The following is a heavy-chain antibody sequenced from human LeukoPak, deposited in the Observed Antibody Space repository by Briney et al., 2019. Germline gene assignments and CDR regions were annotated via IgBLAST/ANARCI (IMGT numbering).Heavy chain of an antibody. J-gene: IGHJ6*02. Sequence: SETLSLTCTVSGASISSYYWSWIRQPPGKGLEWIGYIYYSGSTNYNPSLKSRVTISLDTSKNQFSLKLSSVTAADTAVYYCAYSSGWTYFYYYGMDVWGQGTTVTVSS. CDR2: IYYSGST. CDR3: AYSSGWTYFYYYGMDV. D-gene: IGHD6-19*01. CDR1: GASISSYY. V-gene: IGHV4-59*01.